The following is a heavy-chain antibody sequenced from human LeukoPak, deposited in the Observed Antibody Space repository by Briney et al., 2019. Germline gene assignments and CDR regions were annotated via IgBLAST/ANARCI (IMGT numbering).Heavy chain of an antibody. Sequence: SETLSLTCTVSGGSISSYYWSWIRQPPGKGLEWIGYIYTSGSTNYNPSLKSRVTISVDTSKNQFSMELRFLTAADTAVYYCAREGVALGYYYYYMDVWGKGTTVTVSS. J-gene: IGHJ6*03. D-gene: IGHD2-15*01. CDR2: IYTSGST. V-gene: IGHV4-4*09. CDR3: AREGVALGYYYYYMDV. CDR1: GGSISSYY.